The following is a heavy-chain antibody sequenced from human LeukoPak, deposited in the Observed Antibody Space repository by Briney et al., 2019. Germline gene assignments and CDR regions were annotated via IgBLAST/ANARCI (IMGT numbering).Heavy chain of an antibody. CDR2: VDVHGQGT. D-gene: IGHD2/OR15-2a*01. V-gene: IGHV3-74*01. J-gene: IGHJ5*02. CDR3: ARSNYDSTTFYYHLDL. Sequence: GGSLRLSCAASGFTFSSYLMHWVRQAPGKGPVWVSRVDVHGQGTAYADSVKGRFTISRDNAKSTLSLQMNSLSAEDTAVYHCARSNYDSTTFYYHLDLWGQGTLVTVSS. CDR1: GFTFSSYL.